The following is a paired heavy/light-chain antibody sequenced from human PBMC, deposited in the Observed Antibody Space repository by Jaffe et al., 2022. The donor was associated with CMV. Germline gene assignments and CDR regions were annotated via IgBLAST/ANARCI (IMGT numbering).Heavy chain of an antibody. CDR1: GFTFSSYS. V-gene: IGHV3-21*01. Sequence: EVQLVESGGGLVKPGGSLRLSCAASGFTFSSYSMNWVRQAPGKGLEWVSSISSSSSYIYYADSVKGRFTISRDNAKNSLYLQMNSLRAEDTAVYYCARDRYFDWLSHQYYFDYWGQGTLVTVSS. D-gene: IGHD3-9*01. J-gene: IGHJ4*02. CDR3: ARDRYFDWLSHQYYFDY. CDR2: ISSSSSYI.
Light chain of an antibody. V-gene: IGLV2-14*03. CDR1: SSDVGGYNY. CDR2: DVS. CDR3: SSYTSSSTLKV. Sequence: QSALTQPASVSGSPGQSITISCTGTSSDVGGYNYVSWYQQHPGKAPKLMIYDVSNRPSGVSNRFSGSKSGNTASLTISGLQAEDEADYYCSSYTSSSTLKVFGGGTKLTVL. J-gene: IGLJ3*02.